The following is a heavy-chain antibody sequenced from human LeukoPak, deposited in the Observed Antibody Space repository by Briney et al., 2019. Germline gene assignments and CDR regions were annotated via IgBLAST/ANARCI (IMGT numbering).Heavy chain of an antibody. V-gene: IGHV4-34*01. CDR3: ARVSSYGSFDAFDI. Sequence: SETLSLTCAVYGGSFSGYYWSWIRQPPGKGLEWIGEINHSGSTNYNPSLKSRVTISVDTSKNQFSLKLSSVTAADTAVYYCARVSSYGSFDAFDIWGQGTMVTVSS. D-gene: IGHD5-18*01. J-gene: IGHJ3*02. CDR1: GGSFSGYY. CDR2: INHSGST.